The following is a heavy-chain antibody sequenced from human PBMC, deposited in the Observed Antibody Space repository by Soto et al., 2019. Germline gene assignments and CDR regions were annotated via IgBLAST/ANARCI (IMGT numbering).Heavy chain of an antibody. Sequence: SVKVSCKASGGTFSSYAISWVRQAPGQGLEWMGGIIPIFGTANYAQKFQGRVTITADKSTSTAYRELSSLRSEDTAVYYCARGKYGGLYYYYGMDVWGQGTTVTVSS. CDR1: GGTFSSYA. CDR2: IIPIFGTA. D-gene: IGHD4-17*01. V-gene: IGHV1-69*06. J-gene: IGHJ6*02. CDR3: ARGKYGGLYYYYGMDV.